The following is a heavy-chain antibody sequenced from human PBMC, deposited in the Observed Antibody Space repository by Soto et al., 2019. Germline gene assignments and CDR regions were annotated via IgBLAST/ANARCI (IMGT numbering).Heavy chain of an antibody. CDR1: GFSFSNYG. J-gene: IGHJ3*02. CDR3: AKSDACDI. Sequence: QVQLVESGGGVVQPGRSLRLSCAASGFSFSNYGMHWVRQAPGKGLEWVAVISYDGNNKYYADSVKGRLSITRDNSKNTLYLQMNSLRAEDTAVYYCAKSDACDIWGQGTMVTLSS. CDR2: ISYDGNNK. V-gene: IGHV3-30*18.